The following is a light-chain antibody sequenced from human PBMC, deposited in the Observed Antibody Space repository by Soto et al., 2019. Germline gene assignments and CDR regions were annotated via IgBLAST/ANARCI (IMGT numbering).Light chain of an antibody. V-gene: IGKV1-5*01. CDR3: QQYHSYWT. CDR2: DAS. CDR1: QNIRSR. Sequence: DFQMTQSPSTLSASVGDRVTITCRASQNIRSRLAWFQQKPGKAPKLLIYDASSLESGVPQRFSGSGSGTEFTLTISRLQTDDFSTYYCQQYHSYWTFRQGTKVDIX. J-gene: IGKJ1*01.